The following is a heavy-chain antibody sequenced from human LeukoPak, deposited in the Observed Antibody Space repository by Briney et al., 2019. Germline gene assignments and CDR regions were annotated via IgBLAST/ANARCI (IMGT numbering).Heavy chain of an antibody. CDR1: GGSISSSSYY. J-gene: IGHJ4*02. D-gene: IGHD1-1*01. Sequence: SETLSLTCTVSGGSISSSSYYWGWIRQPPGKGLEWIGSIYYSGSTYYNPSLKSRVTISVDTSKNQFSLKLSPVTAADTAVYYCATRRGTYPFDYWGQGTLVTVSS. CDR3: ATRRGTYPFDY. CDR2: IYYSGST. V-gene: IGHV4-39*07.